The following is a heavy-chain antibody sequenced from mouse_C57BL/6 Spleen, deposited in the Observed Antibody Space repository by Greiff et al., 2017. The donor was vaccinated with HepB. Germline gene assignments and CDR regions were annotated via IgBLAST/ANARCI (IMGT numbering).Heavy chain of an antibody. V-gene: IGHV1-54*01. CDR3: ARSGDLYYFDY. J-gene: IGHJ2*01. Sequence: VQLQQSGAELVRPGPSVKVSCKASGYAFTNYLIEWVKQRPGQGLEWIGVINPGSGGTNYNEKFKGKATLTADKSSSTAYMQLSSLTSEDSAVYFCARSGDLYYFDYWGQGTTLTVSS. CDR2: INPGSGGT. CDR1: GYAFTNYL. D-gene: IGHD3-1*01.